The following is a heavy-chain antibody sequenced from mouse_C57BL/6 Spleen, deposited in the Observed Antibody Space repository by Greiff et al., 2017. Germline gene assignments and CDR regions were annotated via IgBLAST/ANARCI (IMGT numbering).Heavy chain of an antibody. V-gene: IGHV1-55*01. Sequence: VQLQQSGAELVKPGASVKMSCKASGYTFTSYWITWVKQRPGQGLEWIGDIYPGSGSTNYNEKFKSQATLTVATSSSTAYMQLLSLTSDYSAVYICAIPYLYSDYIWYFYVWGTGTTVTVSS. J-gene: IGHJ1*03. D-gene: IGHD2-13*01. CDR1: GYTFTSYW. CDR3: AIPYLYSDYIWYFYV. CDR2: IYPGSGST.